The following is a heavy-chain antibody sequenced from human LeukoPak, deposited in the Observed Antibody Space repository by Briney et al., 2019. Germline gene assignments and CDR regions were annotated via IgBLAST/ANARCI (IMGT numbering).Heavy chain of an antibody. CDR1: GGSFSGYY. D-gene: IGHD2/OR15-2a*01. J-gene: IGHJ4*02. V-gene: IGHV4-34*01. CDR3: ARGESIDY. Sequence: SETLSLTCAVYGGSFSGYYWSWIRQPPGKGLEWIGEINHSGSTNYNPSLKSRVTISVDTSKNQFSLKLSSVTAADTAVYYCARGESIDYWGQGTLVTVSS. CDR2: INHSGST.